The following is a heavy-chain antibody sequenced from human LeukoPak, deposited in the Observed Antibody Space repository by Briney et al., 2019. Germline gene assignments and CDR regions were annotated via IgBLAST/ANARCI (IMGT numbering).Heavy chain of an antibody. CDR3: AKDSGTLHGGPDF. Sequence: GGSPRLSCGASGFIFSHYGMHWVRQAPGKGLEWVAYLEKDGDDIMYGDSVKGRFTISRDNSKNKVYLQMNSLRSEDTAVYYCAKDSGTLHGGPDFWGQGTLVSVSS. V-gene: IGHV3-30*02. CDR1: GFIFSHYG. J-gene: IGHJ4*02. D-gene: IGHD3-10*01. CDR2: LEKDGDDI.